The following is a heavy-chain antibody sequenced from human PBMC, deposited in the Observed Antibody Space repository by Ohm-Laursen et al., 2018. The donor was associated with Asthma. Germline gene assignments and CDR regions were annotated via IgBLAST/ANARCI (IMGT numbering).Heavy chain of an antibody. V-gene: IGHV3-74*01. Sequence: GSLRLSCAASGFTFSTYWMRWGRQAPGKGLVWVSRVYGDGSNTIYADSVKGRFTVSRDDSKNTLYLQMNSLRPDDTAVYYCARDVMEWYLPAFDFWGQGTLVTVSS. D-gene: IGHD3-3*01. CDR1: GFTFSTYW. J-gene: IGHJ4*02. CDR2: VYGDGSNT. CDR3: ARDVMEWYLPAFDF.